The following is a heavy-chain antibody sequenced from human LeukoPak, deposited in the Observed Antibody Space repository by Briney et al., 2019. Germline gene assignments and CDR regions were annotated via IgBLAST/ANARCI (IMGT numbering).Heavy chain of an antibody. V-gene: IGHV3-21*01. CDR2: ISSSSSYI. J-gene: IGHJ3*02. Sequence: GGSLRLSCAASGFTFSSYSMNWVRQAPGKGLEWVSSISSSSSYIYYADSVKGRFTISRDNAKNSLYLQMNSLRAEDTAVYYRARDIAVGGRDAFDIWGQGTMVTVSS. D-gene: IGHD6-19*01. CDR1: GFTFSSYS. CDR3: ARDIAVGGRDAFDI.